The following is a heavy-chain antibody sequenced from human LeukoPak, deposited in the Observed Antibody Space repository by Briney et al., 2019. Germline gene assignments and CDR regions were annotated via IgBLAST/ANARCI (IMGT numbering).Heavy chain of an antibody. CDR2: INSDGSST. D-gene: IGHD6-6*01. Sequence: GGSLRLSCAASGFTFSSYWMHWVRQAPGKGLVWVSRINSDGSSTSYADSVKGRFTISRDNAKNTLYLQMNSLRAEDTAVYCCARDSGYSSSFDAFDIWGQGTMVTVSS. CDR3: ARDSGYSSSFDAFDI. CDR1: GFTFSSYW. V-gene: IGHV3-74*01. J-gene: IGHJ3*02.